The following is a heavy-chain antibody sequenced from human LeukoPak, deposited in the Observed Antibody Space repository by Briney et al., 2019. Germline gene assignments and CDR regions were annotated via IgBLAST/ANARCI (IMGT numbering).Heavy chain of an antibody. CDR1: GYTFSGYF. CDR2: INPNSGGT. Sequence: ASVKVSCKASGYTFSGYFMHWVRQAPGQGLEWMGWINPNSGGTSYLQNFQGRVTMTRDTSISTAYMDLSRLRSDDTAVYYCARGRPGDYFDYWGQGTLVTVSS. CDR3: ARGRPGDYFDY. V-gene: IGHV1-2*02. D-gene: IGHD6-25*01. J-gene: IGHJ4*02.